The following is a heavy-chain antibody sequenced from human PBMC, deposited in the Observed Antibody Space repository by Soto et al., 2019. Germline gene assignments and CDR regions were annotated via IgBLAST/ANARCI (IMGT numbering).Heavy chain of an antibody. CDR1: GFAFGSHG. V-gene: IGHV3-30*03. CDR2: LSHDGQNQ. CDR3: ARERADIVVAPVATSGMDV. Sequence: QVQLVESGGGVVPPGRSLKLSCIASGFAFGSHGMHWVRQVSGKGLEWVAVLSHDGQNQYYRESVKGRFTISRDNSKNSLFLEVHSLRVEDTAVYYCARERADIVVAPVATSGMDVWGQGTAVTVSS. J-gene: IGHJ6*02. D-gene: IGHD2-2*01.